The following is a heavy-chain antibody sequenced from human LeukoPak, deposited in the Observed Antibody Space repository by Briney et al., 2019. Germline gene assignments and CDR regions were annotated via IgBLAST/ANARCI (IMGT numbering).Heavy chain of an antibody. CDR2: IIPIFGTA. J-gene: IGHJ4*02. D-gene: IGHD1-1*01. CDR1: GGTFSSYA. V-gene: IGHV1-69*13. Sequence: SVKVSCKASGGTFSSYAISWVRQAPGQGLEWMGGIIPIFGTANYAQKYQGRVTITADESTSTAYMELSSLRSEDTAVYCCARDGDWNDVGYFDYWGQGTLVTVSS. CDR3: ARDGDWNDVGYFDY.